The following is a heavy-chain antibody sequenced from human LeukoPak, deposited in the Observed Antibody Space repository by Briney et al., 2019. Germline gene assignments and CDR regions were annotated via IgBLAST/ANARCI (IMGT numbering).Heavy chain of an antibody. Sequence: QAGRSLRLSCAASGFSFSKYGMHWVRQAPGKGLEWVAAISHDGSNKYYADSVKGRFTISRDNSKNTLYLQMNSLRAEETAVYYCAGDGHTGMAVYHFDYWGQGALVTVSS. V-gene: IGHV3-30*03. CDR1: GFSFSKYG. CDR2: ISHDGSNK. J-gene: IGHJ4*02. CDR3: AGDGHTGMAVYHFDY. D-gene: IGHD5-18*01.